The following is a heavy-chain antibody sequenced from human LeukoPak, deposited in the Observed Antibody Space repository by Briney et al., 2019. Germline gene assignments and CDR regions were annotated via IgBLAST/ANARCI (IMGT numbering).Heavy chain of an antibody. CDR3: ARVKSYYYDTSDKDAFDI. D-gene: IGHD3-22*01. CDR1: GGTFSDYA. Sequence: GSSVKVSCKASGGTFSDYALNWVRQAPGQGLEWMGVLIPILDTANSTQKFQGRLTITADISTSTVYMELSSLRSEDTAVYYCARVKSYYYDTSDKDAFDIWGQGTMVTVSS. J-gene: IGHJ3*02. CDR2: LIPILDTA. V-gene: IGHV1-69*06.